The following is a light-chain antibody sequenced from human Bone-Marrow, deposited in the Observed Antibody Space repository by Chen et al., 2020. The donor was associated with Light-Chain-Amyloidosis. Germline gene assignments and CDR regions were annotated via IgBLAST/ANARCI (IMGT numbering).Light chain of an antibody. CDR1: NIGSTR. V-gene: IGLV3-21*02. Sequence: SYVLTQPSSVSVAPGQTATIACGGNNIGSTRVHWYQQTPGQAPLLVVYDDSDRPSGIPERLSGSNSGNTATLTISRVEAGDEADYDCQVWDRSSDRPVFGGGTKLTVL. CDR3: QVWDRSSDRPV. CDR2: DDS. J-gene: IGLJ3*02.